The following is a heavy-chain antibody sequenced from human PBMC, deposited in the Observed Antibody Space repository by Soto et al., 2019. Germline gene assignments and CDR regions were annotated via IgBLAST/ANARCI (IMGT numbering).Heavy chain of an antibody. CDR3: ARDSMVRGYKLGGMDV. D-gene: IGHD3-10*01. CDR1: GGSISSYY. J-gene: IGHJ6*02. CDR2: IYYSGST. Sequence: SETLPLTCTVSGGSISSYYWSWIRQPPGKGLEWIGYIYYSGSTNYNPSLKSLVTISVDTSKNQFSLKLSSVTAADTAVYYCARDSMVRGYKLGGMDVWGQGTTVTVSS. V-gene: IGHV4-59*01.